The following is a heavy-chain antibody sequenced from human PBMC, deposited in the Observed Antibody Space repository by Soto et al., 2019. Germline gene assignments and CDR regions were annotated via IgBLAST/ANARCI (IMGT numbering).Heavy chain of an antibody. CDR1: GGSIISTNY. D-gene: IGHD6-6*01. CDR2: TYHSGST. J-gene: IGHJ3*02. Sequence: SETLSLTCAVSGGSIISTNYWWWVSHHPAKGLQWRGGTYHSGSTNYNPSLKSLVIISVDKSKNQSPMKLSAVTAADTAVYYSARHPPEQLVLDAFDIWGQGTLVTVSS. CDR3: ARHPPEQLVLDAFDI. V-gene: IGHV4-4*02.